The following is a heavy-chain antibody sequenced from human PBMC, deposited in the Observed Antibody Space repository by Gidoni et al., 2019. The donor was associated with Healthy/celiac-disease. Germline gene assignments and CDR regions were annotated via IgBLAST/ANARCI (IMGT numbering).Heavy chain of an antibody. Sequence: QLQLQESGPGLVKPSETLSLTCTVSAGSISSSSYYWGWIRQPPGKGLEWIGSIYYSGSTYYNPSLKSRVTISVDTSKNQFSLKLSSVTAADTAVYYCARQGILLWFGEKLNWFDPWGQGTLVTVSS. V-gene: IGHV4-39*01. CDR3: ARQGILLWFGEKLNWFDP. J-gene: IGHJ5*02. CDR2: IYYSGST. D-gene: IGHD3-10*01. CDR1: AGSISSSSYY.